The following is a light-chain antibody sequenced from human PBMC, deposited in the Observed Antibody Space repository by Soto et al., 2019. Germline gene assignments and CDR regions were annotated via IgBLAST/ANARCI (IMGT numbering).Light chain of an antibody. J-gene: IGKJ2*01. Sequence: DIVMTQSPDSLAVSLGERATINCKSSQSLLYSSNNKNYLAGHQQKSGQPPKLLIYWASTRKSGVPDRFSGSWYGTDFTYTISSLQAEDVAVYYSQQYYRNPTPPTFGQGTKLEIK. CDR2: WAS. CDR3: QQYYRNPTPPT. V-gene: IGKV4-1*01. CDR1: QSLLYSSNNKNY.